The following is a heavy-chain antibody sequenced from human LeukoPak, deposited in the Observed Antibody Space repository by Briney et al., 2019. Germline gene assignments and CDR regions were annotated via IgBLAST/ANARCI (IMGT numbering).Heavy chain of an antibody. CDR1: GGSISSSSYY. J-gene: IGHJ4*02. CDR3: ARAPPIGATYSFDY. D-gene: IGHD4/OR15-4a*01. Sequence: SETLSLTCTVSGGSISSSSYYWGWIRQPPGKGLEWIGSIYYSGSTYYNPSLKSRVTISVDTSKNQFSLKLSSVTAEDTAVYYCARAPPIGATYSFDYWGQGTLVTVSS. CDR2: IYYSGST. V-gene: IGHV4-39*01.